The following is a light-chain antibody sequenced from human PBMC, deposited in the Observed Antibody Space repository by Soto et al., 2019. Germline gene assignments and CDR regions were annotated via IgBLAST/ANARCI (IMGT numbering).Light chain of an antibody. CDR3: CSYAGSYTYV. CDR2: DVS. CDR1: SSDVGGYNY. J-gene: IGLJ1*01. V-gene: IGLV2-11*01. Sequence: QSVLTQPRSVSGSPGQSVTISRTGTSSDVGGYNYVSWYQQHPGKAPKLMIYDVSKRPSGVPDRFSGSKSGNTASLTISGLQAEDEADYYCCSYAGSYTYVFGTGTKVPS.